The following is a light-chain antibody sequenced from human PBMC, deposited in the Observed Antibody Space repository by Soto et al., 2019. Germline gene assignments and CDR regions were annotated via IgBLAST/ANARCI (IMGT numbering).Light chain of an antibody. CDR2: QDS. V-gene: IGLV3-1*01. CDR3: QAWDSTHVV. J-gene: IGLJ2*01. CDR1: KLGDKY. Sequence: SYELTQPPSVSVSPGQTASITCSGDKLGDKYACWYQQKPGQSPVLVIYQDSKRPSGIPERLSGSNSGNTATLTISGTQAMDEADYYCQAWDSTHVVFGGGTKVTVL.